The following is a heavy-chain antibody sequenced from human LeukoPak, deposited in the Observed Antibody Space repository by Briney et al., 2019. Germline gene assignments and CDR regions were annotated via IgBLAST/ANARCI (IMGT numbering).Heavy chain of an antibody. V-gene: IGHV5-51*01. D-gene: IGHD6-19*01. Sequence: GESLKISCKISGYRLTNNWIGWVRQVPGKGLEWMGLIYPGDSDTRYSPSFQGQVTISADKSISTAYLQWSSLKASDTAMYYCARLVVAGYYFDYWGQGTLVTVSS. CDR3: ARLVVAGYYFDY. J-gene: IGHJ4*02. CDR1: GYRLTNNW. CDR2: IYPGDSDT.